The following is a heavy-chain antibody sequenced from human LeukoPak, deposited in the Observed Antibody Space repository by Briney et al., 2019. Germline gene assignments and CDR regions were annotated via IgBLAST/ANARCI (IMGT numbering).Heavy chain of an antibody. CDR2: IIPIFGTA. V-gene: IGHV1-69*13. Sequence: SVKVSCKASGGTFSSYAISWVRQAPGQGLEWMGGIIPIFGTANYAQKFQGRVMITADESTSTAYMELSSLRSEDTAVYYCAAGPPPARSPGLWGQGTLVTVSS. D-gene: IGHD3-16*01. CDR1: GGTFSSYA. J-gene: IGHJ4*02. CDR3: AAGPPPARSPGL.